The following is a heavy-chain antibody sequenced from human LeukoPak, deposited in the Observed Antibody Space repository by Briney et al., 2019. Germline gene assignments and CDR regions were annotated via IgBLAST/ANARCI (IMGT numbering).Heavy chain of an antibody. D-gene: IGHD6-6*01. CDR3: ARVVAARTYYMDV. J-gene: IGHJ6*03. Sequence: SEALSLTCTVSGGSISSYYWSWIRQPPGKGLEWIGYIYYSGSTNYNPSLKSRVTISVDTSKNQFSLKLSSVTAADTAVYYCARVVAARTYYMDVWGKGTTVTVSS. CDR1: GGSISSYY. CDR2: IYYSGST. V-gene: IGHV4-59*01.